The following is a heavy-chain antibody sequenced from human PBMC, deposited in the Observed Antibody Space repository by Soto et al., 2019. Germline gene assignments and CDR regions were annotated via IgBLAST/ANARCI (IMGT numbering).Heavy chain of an antibody. CDR2: ISGSGGST. CDR3: AKDMMVAAGGGDY. Sequence: EVQLLESGGGLVQPGGSLRLSCAASGFTFSSYAMSWVRQAPGKGLEWVSAISGSGGSTYYADSVKGRFTISRDNSKNTLYLQMNSPRDEDTAVYYCAKDMMVAAGGGDYWGQGTLVTVSS. CDR1: GFTFSSYA. D-gene: IGHD2-15*01. V-gene: IGHV3-23*01. J-gene: IGHJ4*02.